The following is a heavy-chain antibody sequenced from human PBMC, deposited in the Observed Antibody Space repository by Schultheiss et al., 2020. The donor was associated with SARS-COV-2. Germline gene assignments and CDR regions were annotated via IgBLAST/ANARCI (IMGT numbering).Heavy chain of an antibody. CDR1: GFTFSSYA. CDR3: VREGSIVIPAATFDY. J-gene: IGHJ4*02. V-gene: IGHV3-64*01. D-gene: IGHD2-2*01. CDR2: ISSNGGST. Sequence: GGSLRLSCAASGFTFSSYAMHWVRQAPGKGLEYVSAISSNGGSTYYANSVKGRFTISRDNSKNTLYLQMGSLRAEDTAVYFCVREGSIVIPAATFDYWSQGALVTVSS.